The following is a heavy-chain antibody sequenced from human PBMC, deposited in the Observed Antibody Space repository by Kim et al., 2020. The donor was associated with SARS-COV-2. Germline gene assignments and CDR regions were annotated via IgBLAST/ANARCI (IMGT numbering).Heavy chain of an antibody. CDR2: ISDSGGLT. CDR3: AKAAAAGGGTRYGTDV. D-gene: IGHD3-16*01. Sequence: GGSLRLSCAASGFTFSSYAMSWVRQAPGKGLEWVSVISDSGGLTYYAASVKGRFTISRDNSKNTLFLQMNSLRAGDTAVYYCAKAAAAGGGTRYGTDVWGQGTTVTVSS. J-gene: IGHJ6*02. CDR1: GFTFSSYA. V-gene: IGHV3-23*01.